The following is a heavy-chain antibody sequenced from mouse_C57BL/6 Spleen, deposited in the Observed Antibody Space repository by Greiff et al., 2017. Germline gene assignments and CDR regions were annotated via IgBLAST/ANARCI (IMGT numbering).Heavy chain of an antibody. CDR2: IHPNSGST. Sequence: QVPLQQPGAELVKPGASVKLSCKASGYTFTSSWMHWVKQRPGQGLEWIGMIHPNSGSTNYNEKFKSKATLTVDKSSSTAYMQLSSLTSEDSAVYYCARSLYYGNYQAWFAYWGQGTLVTVSA. V-gene: IGHV1-64*01. D-gene: IGHD2-1*01. J-gene: IGHJ3*01. CDR3: ARSLYYGNYQAWFAY. CDR1: GYTFTSSW.